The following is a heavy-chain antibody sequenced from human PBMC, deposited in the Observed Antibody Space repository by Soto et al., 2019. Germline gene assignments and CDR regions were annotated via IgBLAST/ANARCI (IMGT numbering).Heavy chain of an antibody. CDR3: AKLSVTVVAGNDYYHYMDV. Sequence: PGGSLRLSCAASGFTFSSYPMRWVRQAPGKGLEWVSSITARGDSTYYADSARGRFTISRDNSKNTLYLEVHSLRAEDTAKYYCAKLSVTVVAGNDYYHYMDVWGKGTTVTVSS. CDR2: ITARGDST. J-gene: IGHJ6*03. V-gene: IGHV3-23*01. CDR1: GFTFSSYP. D-gene: IGHD6-19*01.